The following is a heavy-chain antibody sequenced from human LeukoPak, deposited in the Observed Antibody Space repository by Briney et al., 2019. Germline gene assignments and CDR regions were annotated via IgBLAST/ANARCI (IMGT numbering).Heavy chain of an antibody. CDR3: ARARTTRGFDY. J-gene: IGHJ4*02. Sequence: GGSLRLSCAASGFTFSNYAMTWVRQAPGKGLEWVSAITGSATSTYYADSVKGRFTVSRDNSKNTLYLQMNSLRAEDTAVYYCARARTTRGFDYWGQGTLVTVSS. V-gene: IGHV3-23*01. D-gene: IGHD4-17*01. CDR1: GFTFSNYA. CDR2: ITGSATST.